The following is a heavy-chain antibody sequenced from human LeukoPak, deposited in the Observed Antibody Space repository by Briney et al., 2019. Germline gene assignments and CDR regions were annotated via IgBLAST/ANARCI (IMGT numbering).Heavy chain of an antibody. V-gene: IGHV1-8*02. Sequence: ASVKVSCKASGYTFTNYGINWVRQATGQGLEWMGWMNPNSGNTGYAQKFQGRVTMTRNTSISTAYMELSSLRSEDTAVYYCARARITMVRVDYYYYMDVWGKGTTVTISS. D-gene: IGHD3-10*01. CDR3: ARARITMVRVDYYYYMDV. J-gene: IGHJ6*03. CDR1: GYTFTNYG. CDR2: MNPNSGNT.